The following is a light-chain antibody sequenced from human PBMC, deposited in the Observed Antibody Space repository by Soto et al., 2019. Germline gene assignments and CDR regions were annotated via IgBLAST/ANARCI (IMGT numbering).Light chain of an antibody. CDR2: ETS. CDR3: QQYATSPTT. Sequence: EIVLTQSPDTLSLSPGERATVSCRASQNVDSYLAWYQHKPGQSPRRLIYETSSRAIGIPGSFSGSGSGTAFTLTISRVEPEDFAVYYCQQYATSPTTFSQGARL. CDR1: QNVDSY. V-gene: IGKV3-20*01. J-gene: IGKJ5*01.